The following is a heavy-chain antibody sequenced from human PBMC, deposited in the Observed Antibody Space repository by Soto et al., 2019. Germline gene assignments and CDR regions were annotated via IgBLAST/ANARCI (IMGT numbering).Heavy chain of an antibody. CDR3: ARDLGPYYYGSGSYPFDY. CDR1: GGTFSSYA. J-gene: IGHJ4*02. D-gene: IGHD3-10*01. Sequence: GASVKVSCKASGGTFSSYAISWVRQAPGQGLEWMGGIIPIFGTANYAQKFQGRVTITADESTSTAYMELSSLRSEDTAVYYCARDLGPYYYGSGSYPFDYRGQGTLVTVSS. V-gene: IGHV1-69*13. CDR2: IIPIFGTA.